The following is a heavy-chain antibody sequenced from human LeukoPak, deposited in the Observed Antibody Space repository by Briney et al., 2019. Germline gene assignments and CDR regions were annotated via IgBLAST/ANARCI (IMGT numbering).Heavy chain of an antibody. D-gene: IGHD3-9*01. J-gene: IGHJ4*02. CDR3: AKDRRRDDVLTGSFSD. CDR2: IRYDGRNK. CDR1: GFTVSSDS. V-gene: IGHV3-30*02. Sequence: GGSLRLSCTVSGFTVSSDSMSWVRQAPGKGLEWVGFIRYDGRNKYHADFVKGRFTISRDNSKNTLYLQMNSLRAEDTAVYNCAKDRRRDDVLTGSFSDWGQGTLVTVSS.